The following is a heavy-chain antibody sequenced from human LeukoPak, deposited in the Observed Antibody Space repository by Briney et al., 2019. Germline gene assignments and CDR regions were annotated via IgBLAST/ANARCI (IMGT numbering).Heavy chain of an antibody. J-gene: IGHJ4*02. CDR2: ISSSSSYT. V-gene: IGHV3-11*05. CDR3: ARVGSIVAAGTLDY. CDR1: GFTFSDYY. Sequence: PGGSLRLSCAASGFTFSDYYMSWIRQAQGKGLEWVSYISSSSSYTNYADSVKGRFTISRDNAKNSLYLQMNSLRAEDTAVYYCARVGSIVAAGTLDYWGQGTLVTVSS. D-gene: IGHD6-13*01.